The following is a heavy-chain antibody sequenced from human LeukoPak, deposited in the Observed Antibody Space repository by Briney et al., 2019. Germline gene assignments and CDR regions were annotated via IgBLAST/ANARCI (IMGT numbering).Heavy chain of an antibody. Sequence: TSVKVSCKASGGTFSSYAISWVRQAPGQGLEWMGRIIPIFGTANYAQKFHGRVTITTDESTSTAYMELSSLRSEDTAVYYCARADSSGSHFDYWGQGTLVTVSS. CDR1: GGTFSSYA. V-gene: IGHV1-69*05. J-gene: IGHJ4*02. CDR3: ARADSSGSHFDY. D-gene: IGHD3-22*01. CDR2: IIPIFGTA.